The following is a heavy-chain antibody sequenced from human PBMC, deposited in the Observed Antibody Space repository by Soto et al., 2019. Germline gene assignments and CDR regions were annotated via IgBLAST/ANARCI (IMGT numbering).Heavy chain of an antibody. J-gene: IGHJ4*02. CDR3: ARDIVVVPAAMPRDFDY. CDR2: ISAYNGNT. CDR1: GYTFTSYG. Sequence: ASVKVSCKASGYTFTSYGISWVRQAPGQGLEWMGWISAYNGNTNYAQKLQGRVTMTTDTSTSTAYMELRSLRSDDTAVYYCARDIVVVPAAMPRDFDYWGPGTLVFFFS. D-gene: IGHD2-2*01. V-gene: IGHV1-18*01.